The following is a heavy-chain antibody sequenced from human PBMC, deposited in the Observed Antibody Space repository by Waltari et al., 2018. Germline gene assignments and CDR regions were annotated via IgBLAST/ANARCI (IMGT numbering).Heavy chain of an antibody. J-gene: IGHJ4*02. CDR2: FDPEDGER. D-gene: IGHD1-26*01. CDR3: ATGAMGL. Sequence: QVYLIHSETEVKKPGASVTVSCKVSGKSVTEVSIQWVRQAPGKGLEWVGGFDPEDGERMYGQKFQDRVTMTEDTSTNTGYMELRDLRFDDTVVYYCATGAMGLWGQGTRVLVSS. CDR1: GKSVTEVS. V-gene: IGHV1-24*01.